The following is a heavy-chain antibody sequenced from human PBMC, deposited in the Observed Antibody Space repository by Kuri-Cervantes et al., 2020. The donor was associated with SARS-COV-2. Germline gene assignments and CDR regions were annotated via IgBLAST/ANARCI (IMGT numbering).Heavy chain of an antibody. Sequence: GGSLRLSCAASGFTFSSYSMNWVRQAPGKGLEWVSSISSSSSYIHYADSVKGRFTISRDNAKNSLYLQMNSLRAEDTAVYYCATLGYCSSTSCPSASYYYYYGMDVWGQGTTVTVSS. CDR2: ISSSSSYI. V-gene: IGHV3-21*01. CDR1: GFTFSSYS. CDR3: ATLGYCSSTSCPSASYYYYYGMDV. D-gene: IGHD2-2*01. J-gene: IGHJ6*02.